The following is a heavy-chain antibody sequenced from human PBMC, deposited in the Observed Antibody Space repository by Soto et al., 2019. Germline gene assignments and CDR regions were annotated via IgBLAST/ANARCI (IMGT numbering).Heavy chain of an antibody. CDR3: ARDRPVYAIRGGYYYYGMDV. CDR1: GGTFSSYA. V-gene: IGHV1-69*13. D-gene: IGHD2-8*01. J-gene: IGHJ6*02. CDR2: IIPIFGTA. Sequence: ASVKVSCKASGGTFSSYAISWVRQAPGQGLEWMGGIIPIFGTANYAQKFQGRVTITADESTSTAYMELSSLRSEDTAVYYCARDRPVYAIRGGYYYYGMDVWGQGTTVTVSS.